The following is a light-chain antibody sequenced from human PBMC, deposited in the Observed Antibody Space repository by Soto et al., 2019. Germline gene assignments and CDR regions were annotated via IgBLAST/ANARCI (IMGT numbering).Light chain of an antibody. J-gene: IGKJ5*01. V-gene: IGKV3-15*01. CDR3: QQYNNWPIT. Sequence: EIVMTQSPATLSLSPGERATLSCRASQSVSSNLAWYQQKPGQAPRLLIYGASTRATGIPARFSGSGSGTEFTLTINSRQSEDLSIYYFQQYNNWPITFGQGTRLEIK. CDR2: GAS. CDR1: QSVSSN.